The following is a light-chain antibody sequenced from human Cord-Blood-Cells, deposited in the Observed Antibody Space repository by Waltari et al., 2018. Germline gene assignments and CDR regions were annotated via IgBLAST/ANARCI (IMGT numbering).Light chain of an antibody. CDR3: AAWDDSLSGWV. J-gene: IGLJ3*02. V-gene: IGLV1-47*01. Sequence: QSVLTQPPSASGTPGQRVTISCSGSSSNIGSNSVYWDQQLPGTAPKLPIYRNNQRPSGVPDRFSGSKSGTSASLAISGLRSEDEADYYCAAWDDSLSGWVFGGGTKLTVL. CDR1: SSNIGSNS. CDR2: RNN.